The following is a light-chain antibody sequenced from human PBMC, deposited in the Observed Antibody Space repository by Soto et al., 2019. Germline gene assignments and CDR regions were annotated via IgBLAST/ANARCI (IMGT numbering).Light chain of an antibody. CDR1: SSDVGGYNY. CDR2: EVS. CDR3: SSYTSSSSTLVV. V-gene: IGLV2-14*01. Sequence: QSALTQPASVSGSPGQSITISCTGTSSDVGGYNYVSWYQQHPGKAPKLMIYEVSNRPSGVSNRFSGSKSGNTASLTISGLQAEDEAEYYCSSYTSSSSTLVVFGGGTKLTVL. J-gene: IGLJ2*01.